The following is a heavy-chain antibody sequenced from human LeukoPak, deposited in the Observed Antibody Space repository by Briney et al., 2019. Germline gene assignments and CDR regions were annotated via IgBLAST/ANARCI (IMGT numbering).Heavy chain of an antibody. CDR3: ARVKGQYCSGGSCHINWFDP. D-gene: IGHD2-15*01. Sequence: SVKVSCKASGGTFSSSAISWVRQAPGQGLEWMGGIIPIFGTANYAQKFQGRVTITADESTSTAYMELSSLRSEDTAVYYCARVKGQYCSGGSCHINWFDPWGQGTLVTVSS. J-gene: IGHJ5*02. CDR2: IIPIFGTA. V-gene: IGHV1-69*13. CDR1: GGTFSSSA.